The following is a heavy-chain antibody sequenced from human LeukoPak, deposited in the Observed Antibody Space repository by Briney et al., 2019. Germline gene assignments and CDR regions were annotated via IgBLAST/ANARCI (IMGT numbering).Heavy chain of an antibody. Sequence: GRSLRLSCAASGFTFSSYGMHWVRQAPGKGLEWVAVIDGVGDRTYYADSVKGRFTISRDNSKDTLFLQMNSLKADDTAVYYCAKASRQAAVASPLDYWGQGSLVTVSS. V-gene: IGHV3-23*01. CDR3: AKASRQAAVASPLDY. CDR1: GFTFSSYG. CDR2: IDGVGDRT. D-gene: IGHD6-19*01. J-gene: IGHJ4*02.